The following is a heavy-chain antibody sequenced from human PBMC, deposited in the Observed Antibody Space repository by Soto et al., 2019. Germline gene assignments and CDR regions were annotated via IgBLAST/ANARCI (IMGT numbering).Heavy chain of an antibody. CDR3: ARAPGSSGWYVGLRGYYGMDV. CDR2: IYYSGST. Sequence: SETLSLTCTVSGGSISSYYWSWIRQPPGKGLEWIGYIYYSGSTNYNPSLKSRVTISVDTSKNQFSLKLSSVTAADTAVYYCARAPGSSGWYVGLRGYYGMDVWGQGTTVTVS. V-gene: IGHV4-59*01. D-gene: IGHD6-19*01. CDR1: GGSISSYY. J-gene: IGHJ6*02.